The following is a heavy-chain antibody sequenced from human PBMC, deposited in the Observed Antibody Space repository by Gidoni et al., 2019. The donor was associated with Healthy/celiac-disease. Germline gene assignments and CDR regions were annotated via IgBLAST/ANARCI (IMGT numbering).Heavy chain of an antibody. D-gene: IGHD6-13*01. CDR3: AKGGDSSSWYEIYFQH. J-gene: IGHJ1*01. V-gene: IGHV3-23*01. Sequence: EVQVLEYGGGLVQPGGFRRRSWTPSGVPFSTYAISWVRQAPGKGLEWFSAISGSGGSTYYADSVKGRFTISRDNSKNTLYLQMNSLRAEDTAVYYCAKGGDSSSWYEIYFQHWGQGTLVTVSS. CDR1: GVPFSTYA. CDR2: ISGSGGST.